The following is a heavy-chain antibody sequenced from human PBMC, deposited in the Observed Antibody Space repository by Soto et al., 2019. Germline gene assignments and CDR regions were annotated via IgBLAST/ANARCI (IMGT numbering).Heavy chain of an antibody. CDR1: GGTFSSYA. J-gene: IGHJ6*02. CDR3: ARDYDFWSGYYIAYYYGMDV. Sequence: ASVKVSCKASGGTFSSYAISWVRQAPGQGLEWMGGIIPIFGTANYAQKFQGRVTITADESTSTAYMELSSLRSEDAAVYYCARDYDFWSGYYIAYYYGMDVWGQGTTVTVSS. D-gene: IGHD3-3*01. V-gene: IGHV1-69*13. CDR2: IIPIFGTA.